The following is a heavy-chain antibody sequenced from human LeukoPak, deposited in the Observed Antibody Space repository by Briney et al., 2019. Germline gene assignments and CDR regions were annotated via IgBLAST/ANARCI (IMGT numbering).Heavy chain of an antibody. CDR3: ARDDYCSGGSCYGWFDP. Sequence: SVKVSCKASGGTFSSYAISWVRRAPGQGLEWMGRIIPIFGIANYAQKFQGRVTITADKSTSTAYMELSSLRSEDTAVYYCARDDYCSGGSCYGWFDPWGQGTLVTVSS. J-gene: IGHJ5*02. CDR2: IIPIFGIA. CDR1: GGTFSSYA. V-gene: IGHV1-69*04. D-gene: IGHD2-15*01.